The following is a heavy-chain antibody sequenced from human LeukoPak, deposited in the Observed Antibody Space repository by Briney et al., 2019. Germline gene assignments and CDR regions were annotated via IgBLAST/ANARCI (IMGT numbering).Heavy chain of an antibody. J-gene: IGHJ4*02. Sequence: GGSLRLSCAASGFTFSSYAMSWVRQAPGKGLEWVSAISGSGGSTYYADSVKGRFTISRDNSKNTLYLQMNSPRAEDTAVYYCAKAAYGSESYYDPFDYWGQGTLVTVSS. D-gene: IGHD3-10*01. CDR2: ISGSGGST. V-gene: IGHV3-23*01. CDR1: GFTFSSYA. CDR3: AKAAYGSESYYDPFDY.